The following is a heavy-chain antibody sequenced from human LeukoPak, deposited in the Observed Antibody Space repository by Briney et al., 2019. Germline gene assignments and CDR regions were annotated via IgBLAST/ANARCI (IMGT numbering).Heavy chain of an antibody. J-gene: IGHJ6*02. CDR1: EFIFSGYW. Sequence: GGSLRLSCAASEFIFSGYWMNWVRQAPGKGLEWVANIKQDGSEKQYVDSVKGRFTISRDNARNSLYLQMSSLRAEDTAVYYCATYTHWVAGDVWGQGTTVTVSS. D-gene: IGHD3-16*01. CDR2: IKQDGSEK. V-gene: IGHV3-7*01. CDR3: ATYTHWVAGDV.